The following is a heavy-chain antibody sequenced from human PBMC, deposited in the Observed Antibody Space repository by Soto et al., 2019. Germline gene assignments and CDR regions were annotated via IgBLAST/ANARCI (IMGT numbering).Heavy chain of an antibody. D-gene: IGHD5-12*01. V-gene: IGHV4-39*01. CDR2: IYYSGST. J-gene: IGHJ3*02. CDR1: GGSISSGSYY. Sequence: PSKTRSFTCTVYGGSISSGSYYCGWIRQPPGKGLERIGSIYYSGSTYYNPSLKSRVTISVDTSKNQFSLKLSSATAAHTPVYYCARHGSGGCYDFVASELVSQTIDIWAQGTMVTLS. CDR3: ARHGSGGCYDFVASELVSQTIDI.